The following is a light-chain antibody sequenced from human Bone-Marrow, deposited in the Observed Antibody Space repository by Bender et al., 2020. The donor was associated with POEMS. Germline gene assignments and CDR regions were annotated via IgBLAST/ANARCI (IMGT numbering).Light chain of an antibody. CDR2: EVT. J-gene: IGLJ1*01. Sequence: QSALTQPASVSGSPGQSITISCTGTSGDIGAYNYVSWYQQHPGKAPKLMIYEVTKRPSGVSNRFSGSKSGNTASLTISGLQAEDEADYYCCSYAGNRNVFGTGTKVTVL. CDR3: CSYAGNRNV. V-gene: IGLV2-23*02. CDR1: SGDIGAYNY.